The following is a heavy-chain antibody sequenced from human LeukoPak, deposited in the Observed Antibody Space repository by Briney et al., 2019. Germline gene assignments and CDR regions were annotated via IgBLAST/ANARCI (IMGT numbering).Heavy chain of an antibody. J-gene: IGHJ3*02. CDR2: ISGSGGST. CDR1: GFTFSSYA. V-gene: IGHV3-23*01. Sequence: PGGSLRLSCAASGFTFSSYAMSWVRQAPGKGLEWVSAISGSGGSTYYADSVKGRFTISRDNSKNTLYLQMNSLRAEDTAVYYCAKDTCSGGSCYNSAFDIWGQGTMVTVSS. D-gene: IGHD2-15*01. CDR3: AKDTCSGGSCYNSAFDI.